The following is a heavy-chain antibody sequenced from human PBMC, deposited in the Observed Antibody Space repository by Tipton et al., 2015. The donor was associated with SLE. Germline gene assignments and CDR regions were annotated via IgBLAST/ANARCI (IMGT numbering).Heavy chain of an antibody. D-gene: IGHD3-3*01. CDR3: ARGGSITIFGVVFAFDI. V-gene: IGHV4-39*07. CDR1: GDSISSSSYY. J-gene: IGHJ3*02. CDR2: VYYTGNT. Sequence: TLSLTCIVSGDSISSSSYYWGWIRQPPGKGLEWVGTVYYTGNTFYNPSLKSRVTILVDTSKNQFSLKLSSVTAADTAVYYCARGGSITIFGVVFAFDIWGQGTMVTVSS.